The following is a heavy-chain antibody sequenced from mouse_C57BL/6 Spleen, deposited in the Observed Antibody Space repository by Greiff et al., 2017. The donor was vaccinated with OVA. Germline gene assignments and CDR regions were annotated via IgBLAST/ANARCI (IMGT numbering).Heavy chain of an antibody. V-gene: IGHV1-82*01. CDR3: ETRHYYAMDY. J-gene: IGHJ4*01. D-gene: IGHD3-3*01. CDR2: IYPGDGDT. CDR1: CYAFSSSW. Sequence: QVPLQQSGPELVQPGASVTISCKASCYAFSSSWLNWVKQRPGTGLEWIGRIYPGDGDTNYNGKFKGKAKLTAEKSASTAYMQRSSLKSEDSAVYFCETRHYYAMDYWGKGTSVTVSS.